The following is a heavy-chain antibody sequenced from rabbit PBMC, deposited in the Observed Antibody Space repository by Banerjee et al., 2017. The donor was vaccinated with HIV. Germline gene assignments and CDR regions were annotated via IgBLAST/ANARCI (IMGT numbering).Heavy chain of an antibody. CDR3: ARELNKNL. CDR2: IDTVSYNI. J-gene: IGHJ4*01. V-gene: IGHV1S40*01. Sequence: QSLEESGGDLVKPGASLTLTCTASGFDLSSYYVVCWVRQAPGKGLEWIGCIDTVSYNIGYASWAKGRFTISKTSSTTVTLQMTSLTAADTATYFCARELNKNLWGPGTLVTVS. CDR1: GFDLSSYYV.